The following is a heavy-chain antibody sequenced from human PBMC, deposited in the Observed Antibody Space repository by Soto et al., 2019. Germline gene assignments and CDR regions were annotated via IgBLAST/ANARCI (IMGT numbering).Heavy chain of an antibody. J-gene: IGHJ3*02. Sequence: QVQLVQSGAEVKKPGASVKVSCKASGYTFTSYGISWVRQAPGQGLEWMGWISAYNGNTNYAQKLQGRVTMTTDTSTSTAYMELRSLRSDDTAVYYCAMSAKGAAAGRSGAFDIWGQGTMVTVSS. CDR3: AMSAKGAAAGRSGAFDI. V-gene: IGHV1-18*01. CDR1: GYTFTSYG. D-gene: IGHD6-13*01. CDR2: ISAYNGNT.